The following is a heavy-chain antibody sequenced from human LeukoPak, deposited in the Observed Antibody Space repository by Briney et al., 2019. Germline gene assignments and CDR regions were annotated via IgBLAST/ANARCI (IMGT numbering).Heavy chain of an antibody. CDR2: IWYDGSNK. J-gene: IGHJ6*02. CDR3: TTHITSGWYPRGYYYYGMDV. V-gene: IGHV3-33*01. Sequence: GRSLRLSCAASGFTFSSYGMHWVRQAPGKGLEWVAVIWYDGSNKYYADSVKGRFTISRDNSKNTLYLQMNSLRAEDTAVYYCTTHITSGWYPRGYYYYGMDVWGQGTTVTVSS. CDR1: GFTFSSYG. D-gene: IGHD6-19*01.